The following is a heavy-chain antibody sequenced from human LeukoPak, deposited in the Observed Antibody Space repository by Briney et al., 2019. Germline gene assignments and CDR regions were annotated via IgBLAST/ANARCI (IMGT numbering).Heavy chain of an antibody. V-gene: IGHV1-46*01. CDR1: GYTFIRYD. CDR3: ARDNSVGDIAWWFDP. J-gene: IGHJ5*02. D-gene: IGHD3-16*02. Sequence: ASVKVSCKASGYTFIRYDINWVRQATGQGLEWMGLINPSGSSTLYAQKFQGRVTMTRDMSTTTDYMELSSLRSEDTAVYYCARDNSVGDIAWWFDPWGQGTLVTVSS. CDR2: INPSGSST.